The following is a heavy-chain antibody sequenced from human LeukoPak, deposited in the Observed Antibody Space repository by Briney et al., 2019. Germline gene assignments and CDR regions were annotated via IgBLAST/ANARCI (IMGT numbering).Heavy chain of an antibody. CDR3: ARYCSGGSCYEFDY. CDR1: GYTFTGYY. D-gene: IGHD2-15*01. V-gene: IGHV1-2*02. CDR2: INPNSGGT. Sequence: VKVSCKASGYTFTGYYMHWVRQAPGQGLEWMGWINPNSGGTNYAQKFQGRVTMTRDTSISTAYMELSRLRSDDTAVYYCARYCSGGSCYEFDYWGQGTLVTVSS. J-gene: IGHJ4*02.